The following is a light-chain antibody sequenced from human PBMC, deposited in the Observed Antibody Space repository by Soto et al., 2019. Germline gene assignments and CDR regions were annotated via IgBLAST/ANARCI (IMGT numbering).Light chain of an antibody. CDR1: QGISSY. Sequence: IWISQSPPSLSKYTGDRVTTTCRASQGISSYLAWYQQKPGKAPKLLIYAASTLQSGVPSRFSGSGSGTDFTLTISCLQSEDFATYYCQQYYSYPSFGGGTKVDIK. CDR3: QQYYSYPS. V-gene: IGKV1-8*01. CDR2: AAS. J-gene: IGKJ4*01.